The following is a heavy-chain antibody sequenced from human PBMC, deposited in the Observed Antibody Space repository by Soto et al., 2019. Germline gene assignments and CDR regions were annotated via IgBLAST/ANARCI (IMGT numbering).Heavy chain of an antibody. CDR3: AREMYYSTYFDS. CDR2: IYWDDDH. V-gene: IGHV2-5*02. Sequence: QITLRESGPALVRPTQTLTLTCTFSGFSLSSNGVGVGWIRQPPGKALEWLALIYWDDDHRYSPSLKTRLTITEDTSKNQVVLTMTKLDPVDTATYYCAREMYYSTYFDSWGQGTLVTVSS. J-gene: IGHJ4*02. D-gene: IGHD3-10*01. CDR1: GFSLSSNGVG.